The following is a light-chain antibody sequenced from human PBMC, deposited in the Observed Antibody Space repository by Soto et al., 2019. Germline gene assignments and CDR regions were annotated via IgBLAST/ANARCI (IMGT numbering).Light chain of an antibody. V-gene: IGKV1-5*03. Sequence: DIQMTQSPSTLSASVGDRVTITCRASQSISSWLAWYKQKPGKAPKLLISKASSLESGVPSRFSGSGSGTEFTLTISSLQPDEFATYYCQQYNSYSLTFGGGTKVEIK. CDR1: QSISSW. CDR2: KAS. J-gene: IGKJ4*01. CDR3: QQYNSYSLT.